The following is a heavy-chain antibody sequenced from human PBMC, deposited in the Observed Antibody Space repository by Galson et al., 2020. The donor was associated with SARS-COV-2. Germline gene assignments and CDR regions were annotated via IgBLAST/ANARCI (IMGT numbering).Heavy chain of an antibody. J-gene: IGHJ3*02. D-gene: IGHD3-10*01. Sequence: TGGSLRLSCAASGFTFSSYAMHWVRQAPGKGLEWVAVISYDGSNKYYADSVKGRFTISRDNSKNTLYLQMNSLRAKDTAVYYCAREMGSGAFDIWGQGTMVTVSS. V-gene: IGHV3-30-3*01. CDR3: AREMGSGAFDI. CDR1: GFTFSSYA. CDR2: ISYDGSNK.